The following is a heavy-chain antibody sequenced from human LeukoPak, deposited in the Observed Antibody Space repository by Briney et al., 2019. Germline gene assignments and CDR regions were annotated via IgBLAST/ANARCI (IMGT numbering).Heavy chain of an antibody. J-gene: IGHJ4*02. Sequence: GGSLRLSCTGSGFAFGDYFMSWVRQAPGKGVEWVGFIRSKTYGGTTQYAASVEGRFTISRDDSKNIPYLQMNSPKIEDTAMYYCTRVDDYGVVRSDHWGQGTLVTVSS. CDR1: GFAFGDYF. CDR3: TRVDDYGVVRSDH. CDR2: IRSKTYGGTT. D-gene: IGHD4/OR15-4a*01. V-gene: IGHV3-49*04.